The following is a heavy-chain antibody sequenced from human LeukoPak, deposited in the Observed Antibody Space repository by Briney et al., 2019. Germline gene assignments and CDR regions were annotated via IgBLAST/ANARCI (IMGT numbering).Heavy chain of an antibody. Sequence: PSETLSLTCTVSGGSISSFYWSWIRQPAGKGLEWIGRLYTSGSTNYNPSLKSRVTMPVDTSKNQFSLKLTSVTAADTAVYYCAALTYTNNSYFSSWGHGTLVTVSS. V-gene: IGHV4-4*07. CDR2: LYTSGST. CDR1: GGSISSFY. D-gene: IGHD6-13*01. CDR3: AALTYTNNSYFSS. J-gene: IGHJ5*01.